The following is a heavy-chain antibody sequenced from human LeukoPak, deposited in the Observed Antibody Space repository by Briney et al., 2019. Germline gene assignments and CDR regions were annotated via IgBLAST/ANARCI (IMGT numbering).Heavy chain of an antibody. D-gene: IGHD1-1*01. Sequence: PGGSLRLSWAASGFTFSSYAMHWVRQAPGKGLEWVAVISYDGSNKYYADSVKGRFTISRDNSKNTLYLQMNSLRAEDTAVYYCARTTYYFDYWGQGTLVTVSS. CDR2: ISYDGSNK. J-gene: IGHJ4*02. V-gene: IGHV3-30*04. CDR3: ARTTYYFDY. CDR1: GFTFSSYA.